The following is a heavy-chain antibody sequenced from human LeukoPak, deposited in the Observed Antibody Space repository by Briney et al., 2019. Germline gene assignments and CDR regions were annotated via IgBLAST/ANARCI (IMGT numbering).Heavy chain of an antibody. CDR2: ISGSGAYI. CDR1: GLTLSNYI. Sequence: PGGSLRLSCTVPGLTLSNYIMHWVRQAPGKGLEWVSSISGSGAYIYYADSVKDRFTISRDNAKNTLYLQMNSLRAEDTAIYYCAREITTNGGRYFDYWGQVTLVTVSS. V-gene: IGHV3-21*01. D-gene: IGHD7-27*01. CDR3: AREITTNGGRYFDY. J-gene: IGHJ4*02.